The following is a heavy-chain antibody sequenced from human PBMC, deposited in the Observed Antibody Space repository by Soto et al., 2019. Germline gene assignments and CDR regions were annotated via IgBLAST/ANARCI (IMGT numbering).Heavy chain of an antibody. J-gene: IGHJ5*02. CDR3: ARHHGPTTSENWFDP. Sequence: QVHLVQSGVEVKTPGASVKVSCQASGYTFFTYDISWVRQAPGQGLEWMGWISTYSGDTKYAQKFQGRVTMTPDTSTTTAYLELRSLRSDGTAVYYCARHHGPTTSENWFDPWGQGTLVTVSS. CDR2: ISTYSGDT. V-gene: IGHV1-18*01. D-gene: IGHD5-12*01. CDR1: GYTFFTYD.